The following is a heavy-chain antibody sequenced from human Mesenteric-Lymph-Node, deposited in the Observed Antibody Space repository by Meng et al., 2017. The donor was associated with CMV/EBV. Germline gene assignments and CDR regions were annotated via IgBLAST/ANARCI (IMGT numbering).Heavy chain of an antibody. D-gene: IGHD1/OR15-1a*01. CDR1: GGSTNSGDYY. J-gene: IGHJ5*02. CDR3: TRERTDANWFDP. V-gene: IGHV4-30-4*01. Sequence: TVSGGSTNSGDYYWSWIRQPPGKGLEWIGYIYYSGATYYNPSLKSRVVMSVDTSKNQFSLNLTSVTATDTAVYYCTRERTDANWFDPWGQGTLVTVSS. CDR2: IYYSGAT.